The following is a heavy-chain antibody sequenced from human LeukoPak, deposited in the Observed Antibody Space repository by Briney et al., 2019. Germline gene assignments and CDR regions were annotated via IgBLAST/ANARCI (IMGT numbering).Heavy chain of an antibody. J-gene: IGHJ4*02. CDR1: GFTFISYG. CDR2: ITGSGGST. D-gene: IGHD5-18*01. CDR3: AKDRLAYSYAQPFDY. Sequence: GGSLRLSCAASGFTFISYGMSWVRQAPGKGLEWVSGITGSGGSTYYADSVKGRFTISRDNSKNTLYLQINSLRAEDTAVYYCAKDRLAYSYAQPFDYWGQGTLVTVSS. V-gene: IGHV3-23*01.